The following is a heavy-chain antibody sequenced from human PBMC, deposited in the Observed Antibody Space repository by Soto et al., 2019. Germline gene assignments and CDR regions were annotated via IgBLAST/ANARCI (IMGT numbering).Heavy chain of an antibody. CDR2: IKSKTDGGTT. CDR3: TPPAAS. D-gene: IGHD2-15*01. Sequence: EVQLVESGGGLVKPGGSLRLSCAASGFTFSNAWMNWVRQAPGKGLEWVGSIKSKTDGGTTDYAAPVKGRFTISRDDSKNTLYLQMNSLKTEDTAVYYCTPPAASWGQGTLVTVSS. J-gene: IGHJ5*02. CDR1: GFTFSNAW. V-gene: IGHV3-15*01.